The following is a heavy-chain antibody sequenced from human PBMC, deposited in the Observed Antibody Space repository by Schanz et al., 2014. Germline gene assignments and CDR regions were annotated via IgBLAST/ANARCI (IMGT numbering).Heavy chain of an antibody. Sequence: QLQLQESGPGLVNPSETLSLTCTVSGGSISSIGFYWGWIRQPPGKGLEWIGRMYYSGSTYYNPPRKRGVPRPGKPPKNQSSRKLSLVTAAETAVYYCARLSAIFGVVTTYYFDYWGQGTLVTVSS. CDR1: GGSISSIGFY. D-gene: IGHD3-3*01. CDR2: MYYSGST. J-gene: IGHJ4*02. V-gene: IGHV4-39*01. CDR3: ARLSAIFGVVTTYYFDY.